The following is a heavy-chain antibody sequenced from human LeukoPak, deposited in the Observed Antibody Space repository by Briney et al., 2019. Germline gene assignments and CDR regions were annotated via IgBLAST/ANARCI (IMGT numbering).Heavy chain of an antibody. D-gene: IGHD3-3*01. V-gene: IGHV4-59*08. CDR2: ILYSGSA. CDR1: GGSISTYY. CDR3: ARHAGRFLEWPPANYFDY. J-gene: IGHJ4*02. Sequence: PSETLSLTCTVSGGSISTYYWSWLRQPPGKGLEWIGYILYSGSADYNPSLRSRVTLSLDKSKNQFSLKLRSVTAADTAVYYCARHAGRFLEWPPANYFDYWGQGSLVTVSS.